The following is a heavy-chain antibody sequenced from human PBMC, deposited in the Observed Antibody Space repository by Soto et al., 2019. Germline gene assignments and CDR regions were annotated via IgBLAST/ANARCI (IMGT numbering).Heavy chain of an antibody. D-gene: IGHD6-13*01. CDR3: ARVRIAAQAVNYGMDV. CDR2: INPNSGGT. J-gene: IGHJ6*02. CDR1: GYTFTGYY. V-gene: IGHV1-2*02. Sequence: ASVKVTCKASGYTFTGYYMHWVRLAPGQGLEWMGWINPNSGGTNYAQKFQGRVTMTRDTSISTAYMELSRLRSDDTAVYYCARVRIAAQAVNYGMDVWGQGTTVTVSS.